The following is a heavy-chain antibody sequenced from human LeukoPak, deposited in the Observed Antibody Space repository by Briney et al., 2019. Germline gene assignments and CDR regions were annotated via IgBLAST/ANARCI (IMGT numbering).Heavy chain of an antibody. D-gene: IGHD3-10*01. CDR3: AKLGLRITMVRGVGAFDI. V-gene: IGHV3-30*18. CDR2: ISYDGSNK. Sequence: GGSLRLSCAASGFTFSSYGMHWVRQAPGKGLEWVAVISYDGSNKYYADSVKGRFTISRDNSKNTPYLQMNSLRAEDTAVYYCAKLGLRITMVRGVGAFDIWGQGTMVTVSS. J-gene: IGHJ3*02. CDR1: GFTFSSYG.